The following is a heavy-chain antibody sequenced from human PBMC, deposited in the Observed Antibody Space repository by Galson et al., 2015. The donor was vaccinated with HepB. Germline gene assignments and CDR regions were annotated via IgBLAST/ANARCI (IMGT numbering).Heavy chain of an antibody. CDR2: ISYDGRNQ. D-gene: IGHD1-26*01. Sequence: SLRLSCAASGFTFESYGMHWVRQAPGKGLEWVAVISYDGRNQYYAESVKGRFTISRENSKNTVFLQMNSLRVEDTAVFYCAKEQRYSESYFDAFYHNGMDAWGQGTTVTVSS. CDR1: GFTFESYG. J-gene: IGHJ6*02. CDR3: AKEQRYSESYFDAFYHNGMDA. V-gene: IGHV3-30*18.